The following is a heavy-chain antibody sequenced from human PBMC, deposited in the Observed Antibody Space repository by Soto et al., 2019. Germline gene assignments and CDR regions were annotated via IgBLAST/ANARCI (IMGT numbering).Heavy chain of an antibody. CDR2: INHSGST. Sequence: SETLSLTCAVYGGSFSGYYWSWIRQPPGKGLEWIGEINHSGSTNYNPSLKSRVTISVDTSKNQFSLKLSSVTAADTAVYYCARGRPLCGGDCLQALYYFDYWGQGTLVTVSS. CDR3: ARGRPLCGGDCLQALYYFDY. V-gene: IGHV4-34*01. J-gene: IGHJ4*02. D-gene: IGHD2-21*02. CDR1: GGSFSGYY.